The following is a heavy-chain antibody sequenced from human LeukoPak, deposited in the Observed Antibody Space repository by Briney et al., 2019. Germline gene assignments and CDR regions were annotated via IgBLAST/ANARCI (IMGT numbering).Heavy chain of an antibody. CDR1: GFTFSSYW. Sequence: GGSLRLSCAASGFTFSSYWMNWARQAPGKGLEWVANINQDGSEKNYLDSVKGRFTISRDNAKDSVHLQMNSLRVEDTAIYYCARAMDVRGQGTTVTVSS. V-gene: IGHV3-7*03. CDR3: ARAMDV. J-gene: IGHJ6*02. CDR2: INQDGSEK.